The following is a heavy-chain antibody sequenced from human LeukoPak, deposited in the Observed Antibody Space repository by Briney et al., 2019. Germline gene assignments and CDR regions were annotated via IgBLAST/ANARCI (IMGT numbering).Heavy chain of an antibody. Sequence: GASVKVSCTTSGGTFTSFAITWVRQTPGQGLEWMGGIIPIFGTTNYAQKFQDRVTITSEKSTSTAYMKLNSLRSEDTAVYFCARVVGLTGYSSNWYSGYYYYMDVWGKGTTVTVSS. CDR1: GGTFTSFA. V-gene: IGHV1-69*06. CDR2: IIPIFGTT. D-gene: IGHD6-13*01. J-gene: IGHJ6*03. CDR3: ARVVGLTGYSSNWYSGYYYYMDV.